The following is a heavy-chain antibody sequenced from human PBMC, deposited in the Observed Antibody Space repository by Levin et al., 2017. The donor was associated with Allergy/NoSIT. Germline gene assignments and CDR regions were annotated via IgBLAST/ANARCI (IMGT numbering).Heavy chain of an antibody. Sequence: GESLKISCAASGFTFSSYAMHWVRQAPGKGLEWVAVISYDGSNKYYADSVKGRFTISRDNSKNTLYLQMNSLRAEDTAVYYCARGFGDYSGYFDYWGQGTLVTVSS. CDR1: GFTFSSYA. J-gene: IGHJ4*02. CDR2: ISYDGSNK. D-gene: IGHD4-17*01. CDR3: ARGFGDYSGYFDY. V-gene: IGHV3-30*04.